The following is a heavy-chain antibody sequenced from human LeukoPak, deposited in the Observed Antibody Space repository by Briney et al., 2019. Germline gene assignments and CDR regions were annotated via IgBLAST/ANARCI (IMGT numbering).Heavy chain of an antibody. CDR3: TRRGSGNGGTYAGMDV. V-gene: IGHV4-39*01. D-gene: IGHD1-26*01. CDR1: GGSIISDVHY. Sequence: SETLSLTCTVAGGSIISDVHYWDWIRQAPGKGLEWIGSLLYNGNTWYNPSLESRVTISVATSENQFSLRLTPVNAADTALYFCTRRGSGNGGTYAGMDVWGPGTSVTVSS. J-gene: IGHJ6*02. CDR2: LLYNGNT.